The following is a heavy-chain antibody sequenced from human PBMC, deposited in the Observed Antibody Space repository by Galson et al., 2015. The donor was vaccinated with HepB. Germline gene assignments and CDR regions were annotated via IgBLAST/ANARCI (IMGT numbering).Heavy chain of an antibody. CDR2: ISVYKGHT. Sequence: SVKVSCKASGYTFADYGIGWVRQAPGQGLEWMGWISVYKGHTKYAQKFQGRVTVTTDTSTNTAYMDLRSLRSDDTAVYYCARIGGYDFWSGYHHYFDYWGQGTLVTVSS. CDR1: GYTFADYG. V-gene: IGHV1-18*01. CDR3: ARIGGYDFWSGYHHYFDY. J-gene: IGHJ4*02. D-gene: IGHD3-3*01.